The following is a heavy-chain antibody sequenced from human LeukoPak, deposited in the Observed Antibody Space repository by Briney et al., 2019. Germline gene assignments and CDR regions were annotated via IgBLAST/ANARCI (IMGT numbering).Heavy chain of an antibody. J-gene: IGHJ4*02. D-gene: IGHD2-21*02. Sequence: PGGSLRLSCAASGFTFSDYYLSWIRQAPGKGLEWVSYISSSSSTIYYADSVKGRFTISRDNAKNSLYLQMNSLRAEDTAVYYCARGYCGGDCSPFDYWGQGTLVTVSS. V-gene: IGHV3-11*04. CDR3: ARGYCGGDCSPFDY. CDR2: ISSSSSTI. CDR1: GFTFSDYY.